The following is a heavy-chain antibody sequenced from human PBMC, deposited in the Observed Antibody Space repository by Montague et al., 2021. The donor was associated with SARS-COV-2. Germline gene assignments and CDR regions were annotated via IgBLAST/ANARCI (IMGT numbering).Heavy chain of an antibody. V-gene: IGHV3-66*01. Sequence: SLRLSCAASGFTVSSTYMSWVRQAPGKGLEWISVIYSSGDTYHADSMKDRFTISRDNSKNTVHLQMHILRAEDTAVYYCASGMFDTWGQGTLVTVSS. J-gene: IGHJ5*02. CDR2: IYSSGDT. CDR3: ASGMFDT. CDR1: GFTVSSTY.